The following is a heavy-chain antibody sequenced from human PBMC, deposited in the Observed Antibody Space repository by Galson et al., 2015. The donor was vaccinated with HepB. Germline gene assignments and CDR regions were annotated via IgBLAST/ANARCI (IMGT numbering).Heavy chain of an antibody. J-gene: IGHJ4*02. D-gene: IGHD6-19*01. CDR1: GYTFTSYG. V-gene: IGHV1-18*01. CDR2: ISAYNGNT. Sequence: SVKVSCKASGYTFTSYGISWVRQAPGQGLEWMGWISAYNGNTNYAQKLQGRVTMTTDTSTSTAYMELRSLRSDDTAVYYCARDPSYSSGPPWVGTTSDYWGQGTLVTVSS. CDR3: ARDPSYSSGPPWVGTTSDY.